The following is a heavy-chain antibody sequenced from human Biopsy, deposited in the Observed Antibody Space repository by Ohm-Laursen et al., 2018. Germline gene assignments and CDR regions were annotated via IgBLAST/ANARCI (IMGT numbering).Heavy chain of an antibody. CDR2: NIPILGTG. D-gene: IGHD3-9*01. Sequence: VASVKVSCKAPGGTFSNYGVNWVRQAPGQGLEWLGENIPILGTGNYAQKFQDRVTVAADTSTSTATMELRSLRSDDTAVYYCATKLTGYFHHWGQGTLVTVSS. V-gene: IGHV1-69*06. J-gene: IGHJ1*01. CDR1: GGTFSNYG. CDR3: ATKLTGYFHH.